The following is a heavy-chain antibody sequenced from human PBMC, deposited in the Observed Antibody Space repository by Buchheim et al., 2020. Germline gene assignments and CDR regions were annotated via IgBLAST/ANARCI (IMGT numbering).Heavy chain of an antibody. Sequence: QLQLQESGSGLVKPSQTLSLTCTVSGGSISSGAYSWSWIRQPPGEGLEWIGFLSHSGSPYYNPSLKSRVTISVDRSKNQFSLKLSSMTAANTAVYYCARGCAAATYNYFDPWGEGTL. CDR2: LSHSGSP. D-gene: IGHD6-13*01. CDR3: ARGCAAATYNYFDP. J-gene: IGHJ5*02. CDR1: GGSISSGAYS. V-gene: IGHV4-30-2*01.